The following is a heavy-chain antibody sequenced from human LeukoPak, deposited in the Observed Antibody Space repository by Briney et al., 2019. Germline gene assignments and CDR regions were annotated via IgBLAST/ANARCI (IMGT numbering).Heavy chain of an antibody. J-gene: IGHJ5*02. Sequence: GGSLRLSCAASGFTFSSYAMSWVRQAPGKGLEWVASISTSGDSTYYADSVKGRFTISRDNSKNTLYVQMNSLRVEDTAVYYCAKGHSSGNWFDPWGQGTRVTVSS. CDR1: GFTFSSYA. D-gene: IGHD3-10*01. V-gene: IGHV3-23*01. CDR2: ISTSGDST. CDR3: AKGHSSGNWFDP.